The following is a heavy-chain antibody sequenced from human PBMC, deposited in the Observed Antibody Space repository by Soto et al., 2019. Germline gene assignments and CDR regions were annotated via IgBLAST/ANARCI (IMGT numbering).Heavy chain of an antibody. Sequence: GGSLRLSCAASGFTFSSYAMSWVRQAPGKGLEWVSAISGSGGSTYYADSVKGRFTISRDNSKNTLYLQMNSLRAEDTAVYYCAKSWGYDFWSGSHHIRYYYYMDVWGKGTTVTVSS. CDR3: AKSWGYDFWSGSHHIRYYYYMDV. V-gene: IGHV3-23*01. D-gene: IGHD3-3*01. J-gene: IGHJ6*03. CDR2: ISGSGGST. CDR1: GFTFSSYA.